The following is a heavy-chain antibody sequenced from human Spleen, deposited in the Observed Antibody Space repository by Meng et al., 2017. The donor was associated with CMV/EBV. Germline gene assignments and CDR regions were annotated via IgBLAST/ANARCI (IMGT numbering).Heavy chain of an antibody. CDR1: GFPFGSYS. CDR3: GRGSRGYSYGYFDY. D-gene: IGHD5-18*01. J-gene: IGHJ4*02. Sequence: ASGFPFGSYSMCWVRRAPGKGLVWVSRINSDGSSTSYADSVRGRFTISRDNAKNTLYLQMNSLRAEDTAVYYCGRGSRGYSYGYFDYWGQGTLVTVSS. V-gene: IGHV3-74*01. CDR2: INSDGSST.